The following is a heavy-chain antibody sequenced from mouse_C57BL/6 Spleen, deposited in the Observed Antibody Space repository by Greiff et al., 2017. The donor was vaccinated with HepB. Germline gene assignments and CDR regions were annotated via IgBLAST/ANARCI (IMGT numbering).Heavy chain of an antibody. J-gene: IGHJ1*03. Sequence: EVKLMESGGGLVQPGGSMKLSCVASGFTFSNYWMNWVRQSPEKGLEWVAQIRLKSDNYATHYAESVKGRFTISRDDSKSSVYLQMNNLRAEDTGIYYCPTLYDYDEGYWYFDVWGTGTTVTVSS. CDR2: IRLKSDNYAT. D-gene: IGHD2-4*01. CDR3: PTLYDYDEGYWYFDV. V-gene: IGHV6-3*01. CDR1: GFTFSNYW.